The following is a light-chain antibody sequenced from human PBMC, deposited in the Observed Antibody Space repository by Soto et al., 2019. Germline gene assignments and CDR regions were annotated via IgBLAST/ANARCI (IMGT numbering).Light chain of an antibody. CDR2: VVS. J-gene: IGLJ1*01. CDR1: SSDVGGYNY. Sequence: QSALTQPASVSGSPGQSITISCTGTSSDVGGYNYVSWYQQHPDKAPKLMIYVVSNRPSGVSNRFSGSKSGNTASLTISGLQAEDEADYYCSSYISSDTPYVFGTGTKLTVL. V-gene: IGLV2-14*01. CDR3: SSYISSDTPYV.